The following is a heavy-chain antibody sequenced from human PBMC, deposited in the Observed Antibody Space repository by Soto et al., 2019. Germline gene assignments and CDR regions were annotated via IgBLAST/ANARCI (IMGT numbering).Heavy chain of an antibody. CDR3: AKDPNDLWSGYYFDY. CDR1: GFTFSSYG. V-gene: IGHV3-30*18. J-gene: IGHJ4*02. Sequence: QVQLVESGGGVVQPGRSLRRSCAASGFTFSSYGMHWVRQAPGTGLEWVAVISYDGSNKYYADSVKGRFTISRDNSKNTLYLQMNSLRAEDTAVYYCAKDPNDLWSGYYFDYWGQGTLVTVSS. D-gene: IGHD3-3*01. CDR2: ISYDGSNK.